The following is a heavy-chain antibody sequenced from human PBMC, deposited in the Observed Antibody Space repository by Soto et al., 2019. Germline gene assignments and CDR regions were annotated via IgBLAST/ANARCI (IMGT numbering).Heavy chain of an antibody. J-gene: IGHJ6*02. Sequence: SPVNGARKASGDAFSSYPISWGRQAPEQGLEWMGGIIPIFGTANYAQKFQGRVTITADESTSTAYMELSSLRSEDTAVYYCARHKAAAAANYYYYGMDVWGQGTTVTVSS. CDR2: IIPIFGTA. CDR3: ARHKAAAAANYYYYGMDV. V-gene: IGHV1-69*13. D-gene: IGHD6-13*01. CDR1: GDAFSSYP.